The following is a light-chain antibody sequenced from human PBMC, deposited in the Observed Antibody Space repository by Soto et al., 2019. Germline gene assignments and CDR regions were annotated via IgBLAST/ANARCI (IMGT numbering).Light chain of an antibody. V-gene: IGKV1-5*03. CDR1: QNIDRG. Sequence: DIHMTQSHSTLSASVGDRVVITCRASQNIDRGLAWYQQKPRKAPQLLIYRASFTESGVPPRFSGSVSGTEFTLTITSLQPDAFATYFCQHYNSYPYSFGQGTKLEI. J-gene: IGKJ2*03. CDR3: QHYNSYPYS. CDR2: RAS.